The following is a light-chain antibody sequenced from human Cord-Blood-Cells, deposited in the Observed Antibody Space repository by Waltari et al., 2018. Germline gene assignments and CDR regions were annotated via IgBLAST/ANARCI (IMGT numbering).Light chain of an antibody. CDR3: QQSYSTPRT. J-gene: IGKJ4*01. Sequence: DIQLTQSPSSLSSSVGDRFTITCRASQSINSYLDWYQPNPGKAPKLLIYAASSLQSGVPSRFSGSESGTDFTLTISSLQPEDFATYYCQQSYSTPRTFGGGTKVEIK. CDR1: QSINSY. CDR2: AAS. V-gene: IGKV1-39*01.